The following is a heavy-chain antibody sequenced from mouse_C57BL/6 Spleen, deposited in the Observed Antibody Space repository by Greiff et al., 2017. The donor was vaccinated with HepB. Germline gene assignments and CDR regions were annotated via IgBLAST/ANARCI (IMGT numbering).Heavy chain of an antibody. CDR1: GYTFTSYW. CDR3: ARFCAYGSSYDYAMDY. V-gene: IGHV1-69*01. J-gene: IGHJ4*01. D-gene: IGHD1-1*01. Sequence: QVQLQQPGAELVMPGASVKLSCKASGYTFTSYWMHWVKQRPGQGLEWIGEIDPSDSYTNYNQKFKGKSTLTVDKSSSTAYMQLSSLTSEDSAVYYCARFCAYGSSYDYAMDYWGQGTSVTVSS. CDR2: IDPSDSYT.